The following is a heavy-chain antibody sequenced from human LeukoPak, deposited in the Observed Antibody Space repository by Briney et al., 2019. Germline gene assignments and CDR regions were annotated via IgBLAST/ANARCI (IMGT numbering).Heavy chain of an antibody. Sequence: GASVKVSCKASGYTFTSYGISWVRQAPGQGLEWMGWISAYNGNTNYAQKLQGRVTMTTDASTGTAYMELRSLRSDDTAVYYCARDKEQGLSIVVVTAGDYWGQGTLVTVSS. CDR2: ISAYNGNT. V-gene: IGHV1-18*01. CDR1: GYTFTSYG. D-gene: IGHD2-21*02. J-gene: IGHJ4*02. CDR3: ARDKEQGLSIVVVTAGDY.